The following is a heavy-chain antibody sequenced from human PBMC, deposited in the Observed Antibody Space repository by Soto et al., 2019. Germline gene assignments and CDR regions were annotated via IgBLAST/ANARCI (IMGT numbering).Heavy chain of an antibody. V-gene: IGHV1-18*01. J-gene: IGHJ6*03. CDR1: GYTFTSYG. CDR3: AGGEDDCSSTSCRQRYYYYMDV. CDR2: ISAYNGNT. D-gene: IGHD2-2*01. Sequence: QVQLVQSGAEVKKPGASVKVSCKASGYTFTSYGISWVRQAPGQGLEWMGWISAYNGNTNYAQKLQGRVTMTTDTSTSSADMELRSLRSADTAVYYCAGGEDDCSSTSCRQRYYYYMDVWGKGTTVTVSS.